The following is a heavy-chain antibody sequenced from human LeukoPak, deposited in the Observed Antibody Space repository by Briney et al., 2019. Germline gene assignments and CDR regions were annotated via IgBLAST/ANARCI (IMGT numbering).Heavy chain of an antibody. CDR3: ARGGNWNDGFNI. Sequence: SQTLSLTCTVSSGSLSSGGHYWTWIRQPPGKGLEWIGYMYHSGSPYYNPSLKSRVTISVDRSRDHFCLELISVTAADTAVYYCARGGNWNDGFNIWGQGTSVTVSS. V-gene: IGHV4-30-2*01. CDR1: SGSLSSGGHY. J-gene: IGHJ3*02. D-gene: IGHD1-1*01. CDR2: MYHSGSP.